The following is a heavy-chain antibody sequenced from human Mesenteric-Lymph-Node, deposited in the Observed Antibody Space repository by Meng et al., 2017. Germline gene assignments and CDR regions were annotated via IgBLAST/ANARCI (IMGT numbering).Heavy chain of an antibody. CDR2: IYYSGST. J-gene: IGHJ3*02. Sequence: SETLSLTCTVSGGSISSYYWSWIRQPPGKGLEWIGYIYYSGSTNYNPSFKSRVTISVDTSKNQFSLKLNSVTAAGTAVYYCARKRGDGYKYGDAFDIWGQGTMVTVSS. D-gene: IGHD5-24*01. V-gene: IGHV4-59*12. CDR1: GGSISSYY. CDR3: ARKRGDGYKYGDAFDI.